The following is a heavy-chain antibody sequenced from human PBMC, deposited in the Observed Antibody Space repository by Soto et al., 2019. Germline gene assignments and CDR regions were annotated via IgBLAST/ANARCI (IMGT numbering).Heavy chain of an antibody. D-gene: IGHD3-22*01. CDR3: ARDLPYDTSNYYVMDA. Sequence: SETLSLTCTVSGGSINGYYWSWIRQPPGKGLEWIGYIYYSGSTTYNPSLKSRLTISVDTSKNQFSLNLTSVTAADTAVYYCARDLPYDTSNYYVMDAGGQGTTVTVSS. CDR2: IYYSGST. V-gene: IGHV4-59*01. J-gene: IGHJ6*02. CDR1: GGSINGYY.